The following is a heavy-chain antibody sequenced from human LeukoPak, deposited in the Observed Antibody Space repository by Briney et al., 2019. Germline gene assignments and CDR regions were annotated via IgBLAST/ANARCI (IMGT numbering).Heavy chain of an antibody. CDR1: GFTFSSYG. CDR3: ARDRGMATIEPRPRYYFDY. V-gene: IGHV3-33*01. J-gene: IGHJ4*02. CDR2: IWYDGSNK. Sequence: PGGSLRLSCAASGFTFSSYGMHWVRQAPGKGLEWVAVIWYDGSNKYYADSVKGRFTISRDNSKNTLYLQMNSLRAEDTAVYYCARDRGMATIEPRPRYYFDYWGQGTLVTVSS. D-gene: IGHD5-24*01.